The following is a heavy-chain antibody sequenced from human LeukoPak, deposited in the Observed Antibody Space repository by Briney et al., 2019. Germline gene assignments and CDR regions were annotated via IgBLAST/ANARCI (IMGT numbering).Heavy chain of an antibody. V-gene: IGHV3-30*18. CDR2: ISYDGSNK. Sequence: GGSLRLSCAASGFTFSSYGMHWVPQAPGKGLEWVAIISYDGSNKYYADSVQGRFTISRDNSKNTLYLQMNSLRAEDTAVYYCAKDLGGGSGCYDLWGRGTLVTVSA. D-gene: IGHD6-19*01. CDR3: AKDLGGGSGCYDL. CDR1: GFTFSSYG. J-gene: IGHJ2*01.